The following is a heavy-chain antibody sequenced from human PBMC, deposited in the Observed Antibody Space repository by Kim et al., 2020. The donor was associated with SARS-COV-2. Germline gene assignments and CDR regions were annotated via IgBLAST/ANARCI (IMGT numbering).Heavy chain of an antibody. V-gene: IGHV3-48*03. J-gene: IGHJ4*02. CDR2: I. D-gene: IGHD6-19*01. CDR3: ARESDVAGNDY. Sequence: IKYTDSVKGRFTLSRDNAKNSLYLQMNSLRAEDTAVYYCARESDVAGNDYWGQGTLVTVSS.